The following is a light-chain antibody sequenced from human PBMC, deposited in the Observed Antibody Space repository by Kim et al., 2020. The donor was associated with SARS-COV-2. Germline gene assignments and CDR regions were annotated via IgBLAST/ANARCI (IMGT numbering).Light chain of an antibody. CDR1: SSNIGSSI. J-gene: IGLJ2*01. CDR2: DNN. V-gene: IGLV1-44*01. Sequence: GQRVTISCSGSSSNIGSSIVNWYRQLPGTAPKLLIYDNNHRPSGVPDRFSGSKSGTSASLAISGLQSEDEADYYCAAWDDSLNGVVFGGGTQLTVL. CDR3: AAWDDSLNGVV.